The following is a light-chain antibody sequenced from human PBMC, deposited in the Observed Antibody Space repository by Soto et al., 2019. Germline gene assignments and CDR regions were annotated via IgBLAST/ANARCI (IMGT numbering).Light chain of an antibody. Sequence: DTQRTQSPSTLSASVGEGSTTTCRASRIVNGWLAWYQQKPGKAPKLLIYAASNLESGVPSRFSGSGSGTEFTLTISSLQPDDFATYYCQHYNSNPWTFGQGTKVEIK. CDR1: RIVNGW. CDR3: QHYNSNPWT. J-gene: IGKJ1*01. V-gene: IGKV1-5*01. CDR2: AAS.